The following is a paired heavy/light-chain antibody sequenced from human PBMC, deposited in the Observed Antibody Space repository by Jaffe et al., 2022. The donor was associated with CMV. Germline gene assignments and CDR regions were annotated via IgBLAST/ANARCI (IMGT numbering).Heavy chain of an antibody. CDR3: AKGGSRYYDFLGQYYYYMDV. J-gene: IGHJ6*03. V-gene: IGHV3-23*04. D-gene: IGHD3-3*01. CDR1: GFTFSSYA. Sequence: EVQLVESGGGLVQPGGSLRLSCAASGFTFSSYAMSWVRQAPGKGLEWVSAISGSGGSTYYADSVKGRFTISRDNSKNTLYLQMNSLRAEDTAVYYCAKGGSRYYDFLGQYYYYMDVWGKGTTVTVSS. CDR2: ISGSGGST.
Light chain of an antibody. Sequence: DIQMTQSPSSLSASVGDRVTITCRASQSISSYLNWYQQKPGKAPKLLIYAASSLQSGVPSRFSGSGSGTDFTLTISSLQPEDFATYYCQQSYSTPKWTFGQGTKVEIK. J-gene: IGKJ1*01. CDR1: QSISSY. CDR3: QQSYSTPKWT. CDR2: AAS. V-gene: IGKV1-39*01.